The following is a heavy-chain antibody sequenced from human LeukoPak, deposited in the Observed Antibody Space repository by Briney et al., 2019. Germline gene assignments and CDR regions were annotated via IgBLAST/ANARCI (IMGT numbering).Heavy chain of an antibody. CDR3: ARFSGSLASFDY. V-gene: IGHV1-69*05. Sequence: ASVKVSCKASGGTFSSYAISWVRQAPGQGLEWMGRIIPIFGTANYAQKFQGRVTITTDESTSTAYMELSSLRSEDTAVYYCARFSGSLASFDYWGQGTLVTVS. D-gene: IGHD1-26*01. CDR1: GGTFSSYA. CDR2: IIPIFGTA. J-gene: IGHJ4*02.